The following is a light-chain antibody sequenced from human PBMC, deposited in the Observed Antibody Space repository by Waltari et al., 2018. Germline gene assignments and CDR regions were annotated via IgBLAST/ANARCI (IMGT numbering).Light chain of an antibody. Sequence: DVVMTQSPLSLPVTLGQPAPISCRSSQSLVDSDGNTYLNWFQQRPGQSPRRLIYKVSNRDSGVPDRFSGSGSGTDFTLKISRVEAEDVGVYYCMQPTLWPPVTFGQGTRLEIK. CDR2: KVS. CDR1: QSLVDSDGNTY. V-gene: IGKV2-30*01. J-gene: IGKJ5*01. CDR3: MQPTLWPPVT.